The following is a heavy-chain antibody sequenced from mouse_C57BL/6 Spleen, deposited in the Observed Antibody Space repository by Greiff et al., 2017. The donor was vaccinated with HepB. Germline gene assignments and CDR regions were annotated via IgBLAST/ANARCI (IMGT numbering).Heavy chain of an antibody. J-gene: IGHJ2*01. D-gene: IGHD2-5*01. CDR2: IHPNSGST. CDR1: GYTFTSYW. Sequence: QVHVKQPGAELVKPGASVKLSCKASGYTFTSYWMHWVKQRPGQGLEWIGMIHPNSGSTNYNEKFKSKATLTVDKSSSTAYMQLSSLTSEDSAVYYCARYSNFFDYWGQGTTLTVSS. V-gene: IGHV1-64*01. CDR3: ARYSNFFDY.